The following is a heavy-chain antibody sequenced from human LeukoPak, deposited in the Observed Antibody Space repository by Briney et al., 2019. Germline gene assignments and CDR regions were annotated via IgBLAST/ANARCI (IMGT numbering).Heavy chain of an antibody. CDR2: IIPISGTA. V-gene: IGHV1-69*01. J-gene: IGHJ6*04. D-gene: IGHD3-10*01. CDR3: AREPVQWFGGLHYYYYGMDV. Sequence: SVKVSCKASGGTFSSYAISWVRQAPGQGLEWMGGIIPISGTANYAQKFQGRVTITADESTSTAYMELSSLRSEDTAVYYCAREPVQWFGGLHYYYYGMDVWGKGTTVTVSS. CDR1: GGTFSSYA.